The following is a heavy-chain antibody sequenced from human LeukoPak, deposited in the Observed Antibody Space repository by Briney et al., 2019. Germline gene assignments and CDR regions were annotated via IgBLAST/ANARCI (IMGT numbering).Heavy chain of an antibody. CDR1: GFTFSGYA. CDR3: AKDSLAGFDAFDI. V-gene: IGHV3-23*01. Sequence: GGSLRLSCAASGFTFSGYAMSWVRQAPGKGLEWVSAISGSGGSTYYADSVKGRFTISRDNSKNTLYLQMNSLRAEDTAVYYCAKDSLAGFDAFDIWGQGTMVTVSS. J-gene: IGHJ3*02. D-gene: IGHD3-9*01. CDR2: ISGSGGST.